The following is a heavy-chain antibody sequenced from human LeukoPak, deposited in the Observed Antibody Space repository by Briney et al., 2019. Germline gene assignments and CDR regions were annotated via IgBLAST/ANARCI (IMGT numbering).Heavy chain of an antibody. D-gene: IGHD2-2*01. CDR3: TRDSSGYCSSTSCSRYWYFDL. CDR2: IRSKAYGGAT. J-gene: IGHJ2*01. V-gene: IGHV3-49*05. CDR1: GFTFGDYA. Sequence: KSGGSLRLYCTASGFTFGDYAMSWFRHAPGNGLEWVGFIRSKAYGGATEYAASVKGRFTISGDDSKSIAYLQMNSLKTEDTAVYYCTRDSSGYCSSTSCSRYWYFDLWGRGTLVTVSS.